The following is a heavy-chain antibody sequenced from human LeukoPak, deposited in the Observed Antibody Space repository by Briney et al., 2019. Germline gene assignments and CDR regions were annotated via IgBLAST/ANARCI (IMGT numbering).Heavy chain of an antibody. J-gene: IGHJ4*02. Sequence: GSLRLSCAASGLTFSSYAMTWVRQAPGKGLEWVSSINNRGDTTYYADSVKGRFTVSRDNSNDTLYLQMNSLRADDTAIYYCAKSWTVINYFDFWGQGTLVTVSS. CDR1: GLTFSSYA. D-gene: IGHD4-17*01. V-gene: IGHV3-23*01. CDR2: INNRGDTT. CDR3: AKSWTVINYFDF.